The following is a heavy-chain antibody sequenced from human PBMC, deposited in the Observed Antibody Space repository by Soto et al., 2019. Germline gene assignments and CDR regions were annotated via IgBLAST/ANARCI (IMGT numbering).Heavy chain of an antibody. J-gene: IGHJ5*02. V-gene: IGHV3-33*01. Sequence: GGSLRLSCAASGFAFSSFGMHWVRQAPGKGLELVAVIWYDGSNKYYADSVKGRFTISRDNSKNTLYLQMNSLRAEDTAVYYCARWGGIVVVPAENWFDPWGQGTLVTVSS. CDR2: IWYDGSNK. CDR1: GFAFSSFG. CDR3: ARWGGIVVVPAENWFDP. D-gene: IGHD2-2*01.